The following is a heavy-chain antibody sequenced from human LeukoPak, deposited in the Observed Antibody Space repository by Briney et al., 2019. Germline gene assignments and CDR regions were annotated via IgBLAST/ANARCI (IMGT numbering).Heavy chain of an antibody. J-gene: IGHJ4*02. CDR3: AREVDSKTFDY. V-gene: IGHV4-30-2*01. CDR2: IYHSGST. D-gene: IGHD2-15*01. CDR1: GGSISSGGYY. Sequence: SETLSLTCTVSGGSISSGGYYWSWIRQPPGKGLEWIGYIYHSGSTYYNPSLKSRVTISVDRSKNQFSLKLSSVTAADTAVYYCAREVDSKTFDYWGQGTLVTVSS.